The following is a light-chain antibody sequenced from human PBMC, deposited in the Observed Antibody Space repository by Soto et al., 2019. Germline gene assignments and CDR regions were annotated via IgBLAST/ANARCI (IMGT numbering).Light chain of an antibody. CDR1: QSVSNY. J-gene: IGKJ5*01. CDR2: YAS. CDR3: QHRGNWPLIS. Sequence: DIVLTQSPAALSLSPGERATLSCRASQSVSNYLAWYQHKPGQAPRLLMSYASNRAAGIPARFSGSGSGTDFTLTISSLEPEDFAVYYCQHRGNWPLISFGHGTRLDIK. V-gene: IGKV3-11*01.